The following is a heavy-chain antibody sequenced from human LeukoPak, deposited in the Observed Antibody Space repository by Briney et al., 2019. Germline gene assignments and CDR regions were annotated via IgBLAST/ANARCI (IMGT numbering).Heavy chain of an antibody. V-gene: IGHV4-4*07. CDR2: ISTSGST. CDR1: GGSISSYY. D-gene: IGHD3-10*01. J-gene: IGHJ4*02. Sequence: SETLSLTCTVSGGSISSYYWSWIRQPAGKGLESIGHISTSGSTNYNPSLKSRVTMSVDTSKNQFSLKLSSVTAADTAVYYCVRQGSYYRSFDYWGQGTLVTVSS. CDR3: VRQGSYYRSFDY.